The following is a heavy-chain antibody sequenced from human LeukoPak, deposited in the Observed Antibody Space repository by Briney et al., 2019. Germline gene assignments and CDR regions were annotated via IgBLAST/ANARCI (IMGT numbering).Heavy chain of an antibody. CDR2: IYDSGSA. Sequence: SETLSLTCTVSGGSISSYQWSWIRQPPGKGLEWIGNIYDSGSANYNPSLKSRVVISVDTSKNQFSLNLTPVTAADTAVYYCAKHYMGSSYNHGLDCWGQGTLVTVSS. V-gene: IGHV4-59*01. CDR3: AKHYMGSSYNHGLDC. J-gene: IGHJ4*02. CDR1: GGSISSYQ. D-gene: IGHD3-10*01.